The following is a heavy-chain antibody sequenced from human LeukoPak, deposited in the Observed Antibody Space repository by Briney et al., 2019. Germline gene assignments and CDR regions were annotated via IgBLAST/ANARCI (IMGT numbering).Heavy chain of an antibody. D-gene: IGHD6-19*01. Sequence: GRSLRLSCAASGFTFGSHWMHWVRQAPGKGLVWGSRISIDGSSTNYADSVKGRFTISRDNAKNTLYLQMNSLRAEDTAVYYCARRLQGGSGSYYFDYWGQGTLVTVSS. CDR2: ISIDGSST. CDR3: ARRLQGGSGSYYFDY. J-gene: IGHJ4*02. CDR1: GFTFGSHW. V-gene: IGHV3-74*01.